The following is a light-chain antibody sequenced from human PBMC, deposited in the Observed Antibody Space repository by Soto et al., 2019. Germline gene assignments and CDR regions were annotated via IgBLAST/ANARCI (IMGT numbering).Light chain of an antibody. V-gene: IGLV7-43*01. CDR1: TGAVTSTHY. J-gene: IGLJ3*02. CDR2: STS. CDR3: QLYYGATRV. Sequence: QAVVTQEPSLTVSLGGTVTLTCSSSTGAVTSTHYANWIQQKPGQPPRSLIYSTSNKYAWTPARFSGSLLGGSAALTLSDVQPEDEADYYCQLYYGATRVFGGGTKVTVL.